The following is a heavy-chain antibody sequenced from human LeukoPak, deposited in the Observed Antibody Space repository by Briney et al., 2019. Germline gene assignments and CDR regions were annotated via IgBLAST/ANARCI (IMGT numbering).Heavy chain of an antibody. CDR2: IYYSGST. CDR3: ARHGVAVAGAGDYFDY. J-gene: IGHJ4*02. D-gene: IGHD6-19*01. Sequence: PSGTLSLTCTVSGGSISSYYWSWIRQPPGKGLEWIGYIYYSGSTNYNPSLKSRVTISVDTSKNQFSLKLSSVTAADTAVYYCARHGVAVAGAGDYFDYWGQGTLVTVSS. V-gene: IGHV4-59*08. CDR1: GGSISSYY.